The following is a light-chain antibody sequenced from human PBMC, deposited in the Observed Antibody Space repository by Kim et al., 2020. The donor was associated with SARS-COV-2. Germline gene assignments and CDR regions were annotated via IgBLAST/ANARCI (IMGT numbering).Light chain of an antibody. V-gene: IGKV1-16*01. CDR2: ATS. Sequence: ASVGDRVTITGRASQDIHHHLAWFQQKPGKAPKSLIFATSTLQTGVPSRFSGSRSGTDFTLTISTLQPEDSATYYCQQYRFYAPTFGQGTKVDIK. CDR3: QQYRFYAPT. CDR1: QDIHHH. J-gene: IGKJ1*01.